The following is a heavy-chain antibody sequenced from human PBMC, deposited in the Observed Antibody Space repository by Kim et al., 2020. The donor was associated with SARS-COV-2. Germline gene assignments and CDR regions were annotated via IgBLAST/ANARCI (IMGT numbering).Heavy chain of an antibody. J-gene: IGHJ5*02. CDR3: VKEWGS. Sequence: GGSLRLSCAASGFTFSTSWMAWVRQAPGKGLEWVSNIKQDGSVRHYVDSVKGRFTISRDNAKNSVFLQMNSLRAEDTAVYYCVKEWGSWGQGTLVTGSS. CDR1: GFTFSTSW. CDR2: IKQDGSVR. D-gene: IGHD3-16*01. V-gene: IGHV3-7*03.